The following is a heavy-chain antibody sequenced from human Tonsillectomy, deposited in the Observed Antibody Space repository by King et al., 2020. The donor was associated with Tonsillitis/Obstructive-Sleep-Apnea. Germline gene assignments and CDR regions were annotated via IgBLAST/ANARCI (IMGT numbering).Heavy chain of an antibody. V-gene: IGHV3-30*03. CDR3: LRLGELSTPDAGVDY. CDR2: ISDDGSNK. J-gene: IGHJ4*02. D-gene: IGHD3-16*02. CDR1: GFTFSSYG. Sequence: VQLVESGGGVVQPGRSLRRSCADSGFTFSSYGRHWCCQAPGKGREWVEVISDDGSNKYYADSVKGRYTNSRDNSKNTLYLQMNSLRAEDTAEYYCLRLGELSTPDAGVDYWGQGTLVTVSS.